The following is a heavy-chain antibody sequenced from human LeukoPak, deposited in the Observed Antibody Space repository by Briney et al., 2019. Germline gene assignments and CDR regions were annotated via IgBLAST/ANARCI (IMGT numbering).Heavy chain of an antibody. D-gene: IGHD1-26*01. J-gene: IGHJ4*02. Sequence: SETLFLTCTVSGGSISSSSYYWGWIRQPPGKGLEWIGSIYYSGSTYYNPSLKSRVTISVDTSKNQFSLKLSSVTAADTAVYYCARHEELLRNFDYWSQGTLVTVSS. CDR1: GGSISSSSYY. CDR3: ARHEELLRNFDY. V-gene: IGHV4-39*01. CDR2: IYYSGST.